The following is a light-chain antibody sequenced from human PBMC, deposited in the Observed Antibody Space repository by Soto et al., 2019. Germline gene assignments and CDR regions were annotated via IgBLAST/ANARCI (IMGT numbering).Light chain of an antibody. CDR1: RSVSIT. J-gene: IGKJ1*01. CDR2: GAS. CDR3: QQYDKWPWT. V-gene: IGKV3-15*01. Sequence: EIVIPQSPATLSVSPGERATLSCRAIRSVSITLAWYQQKPGQAPRLLMYGASSRATGVPARFSGSGSGTEFTLSISSLQSEDFAFYYCQQYDKWPWTFGQGTKVEIK.